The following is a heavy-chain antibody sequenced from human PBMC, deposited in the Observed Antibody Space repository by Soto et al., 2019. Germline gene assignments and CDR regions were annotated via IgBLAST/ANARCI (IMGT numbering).Heavy chain of an antibody. CDR3: ARVYSSSSGEDY. CDR2: IYYSGST. J-gene: IGHJ4*02. Sequence: SETLSLTCTVSGGSISSYYWSWIRQPPGKGLEWIGYIYYSGSTNYNPSIKSRVTKSVDTSKNQFSLKLRSVTAADTAVYYCARVYSSSSGEDYWGQGTLVTVSS. V-gene: IGHV4-59*01. CDR1: GGSISSYY. D-gene: IGHD6-6*01.